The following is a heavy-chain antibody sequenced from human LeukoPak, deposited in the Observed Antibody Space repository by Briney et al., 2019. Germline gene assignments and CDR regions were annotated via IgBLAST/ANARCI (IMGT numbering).Heavy chain of an antibody. CDR2: MNPNSGNT. CDR1: GYTFTSYD. CDR3: ARGAYYYDSSGYTTEGY. D-gene: IGHD3-22*01. J-gene: IGHJ4*02. Sequence: ASVKVSCKASGYTFTSYDSNWVRQATGQGLEWMGWMNPNSGNTGYAQKFQGRVNMPRNTSISPAYMELSSLSSEDTAVYYCARGAYYYDSSGYTTEGYWGQGTLVTVSS. V-gene: IGHV1-8*01.